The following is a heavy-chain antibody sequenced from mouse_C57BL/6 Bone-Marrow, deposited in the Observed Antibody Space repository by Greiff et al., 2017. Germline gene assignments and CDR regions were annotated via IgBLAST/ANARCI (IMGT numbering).Heavy chain of an antibody. V-gene: IGHV14-3*01. CDR1: GFNLKNTY. CDR2: IDPANGDT. Sequence: EVQLQQSVAELVRPGASVKLSCTASGFNLKNTYMHWVKLRPEQGLEWIGRIDPANGDTKYAPQFQGKATITAYKSSNTAYLQLSSLTSEDTAIYYSARSPIYYDYYWYFDVWGTGTTGTVSS. D-gene: IGHD2-4*01. J-gene: IGHJ1*03. CDR3: ARSPIYYDYYWYFDV.